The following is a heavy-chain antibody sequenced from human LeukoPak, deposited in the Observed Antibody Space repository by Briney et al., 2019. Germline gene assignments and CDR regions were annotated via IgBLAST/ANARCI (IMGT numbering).Heavy chain of an antibody. J-gene: IGHJ4*02. CDR1: GFTFSSYA. CDR2: SGSGGST. V-gene: IGHV3-23*01. Sequence: GGSLRLSCAASGFTFSSYAMSWVRQAPGKGLEWVSVSGSGGSTYYADSVKGRFPITRDNSKNTLYLQMNSLRAEDTAVYYCANRAAGNHYAPGDWGQGTLVTVSS. D-gene: IGHD5-12*01. CDR3: ANRAAGNHYAPGD.